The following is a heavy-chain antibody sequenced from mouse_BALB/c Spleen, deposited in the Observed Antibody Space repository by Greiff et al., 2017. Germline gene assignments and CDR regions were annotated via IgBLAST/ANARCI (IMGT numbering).Heavy chain of an antibody. CDR3: ASSLLRLGYAMDY. CDR2: ICSGGST. Sequence: QVQLQQSGPGLVQPSQSLSITCTVSGFSLTSYGVHWVRQSPGKGLEWLGVICSGGSTDYNAAFISRLSISKDKSKSQVFFKMNSLQANDTAIYYCASSLLRLGYAMDYWGQGTSVTVSS. D-gene: IGHD1-2*01. V-gene: IGHV2-2*02. J-gene: IGHJ4*01. CDR1: GFSLTSYG.